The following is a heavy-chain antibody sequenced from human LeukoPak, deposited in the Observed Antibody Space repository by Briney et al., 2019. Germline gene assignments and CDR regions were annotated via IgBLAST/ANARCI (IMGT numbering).Heavy chain of an antibody. CDR2: FEPEHGDT. D-gene: IGHD3-3*01. V-gene: IGHV1-24*01. CDR1: GYSLSELA. CDR3: ARDITIFGVAEYFQH. J-gene: IGHJ1*01. Sequence: GASVKVSCKVSGYSLSELAMHWVRQSPGKGLEWMGGFEPEHGDTIYAQKLQGRVTMTTDTSTSTAYMELRSLRSDDTAVYYCARDITIFGVAEYFQHWGQGTLVTVSS.